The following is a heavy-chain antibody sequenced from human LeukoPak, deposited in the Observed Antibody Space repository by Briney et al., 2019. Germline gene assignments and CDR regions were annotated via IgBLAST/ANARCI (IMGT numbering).Heavy chain of an antibody. CDR1: GYTFTGYY. CDR3: ARDLGPPPYDILTGYPDY. D-gene: IGHD3-9*01. J-gene: IGHJ4*02. Sequence: ASVKVSCKASGYTFTGYYMHWVRQAPGQGLEWMGWINPNSGGTNYAQKFQGWVTMTRDTSISTAYMELSRLRSDDTAVYYCARDLGPPPYDILTGYPDYWGQGTLVTVSS. CDR2: INPNSGGT. V-gene: IGHV1-2*04.